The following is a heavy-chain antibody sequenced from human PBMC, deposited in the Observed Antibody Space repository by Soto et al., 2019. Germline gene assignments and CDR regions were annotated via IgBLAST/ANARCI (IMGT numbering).Heavy chain of an antibody. V-gene: IGHV4-34*01. D-gene: IGHD2-8*01. CDR1: GGSFSGYY. CDR2: INHSGST. J-gene: IGHJ4*02. CDR3: ARGFLGYCNNGVCNGVYYCDY. Sequence: QVQLHQWGAGLLKPSETLSLTCAVYGGSFSGYYWSWIRQPPGKGLEWIGEINHSGSTNYNPSLKSRVTISVDTSKNQFSLKLSSVTAADTAVYYCARGFLGYCNNGVCNGVYYCDYWGQGTLVTVAS.